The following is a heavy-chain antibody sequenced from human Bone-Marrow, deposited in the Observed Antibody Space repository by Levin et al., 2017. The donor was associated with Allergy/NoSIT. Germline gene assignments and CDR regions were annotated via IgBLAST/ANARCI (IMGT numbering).Heavy chain of an antibody. CDR2: VYWDDTR. J-gene: IGHJ2*01. CDR3: ADCTGDGYFDL. D-gene: IGHD2-8*02. V-gene: IGHV2-5*02. CDR1: GFSLTRSGLG. Sequence: VSGPTLVKPTQTLTLTCTFSGFSLTRSGLGVGWIRQPPGRALEWLAFVYWDDTRYYRPSLKNRLTITKDTSKTLVVLTVTSLDPVDTAKDCCADCTGDGYFDLWVRGTLVTVSS.